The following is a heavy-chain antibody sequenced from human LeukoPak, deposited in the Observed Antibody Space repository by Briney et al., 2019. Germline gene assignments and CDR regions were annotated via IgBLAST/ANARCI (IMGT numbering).Heavy chain of an antibody. D-gene: IGHD1-26*01. CDR3: AGPWDQVGFDP. CDR1: GYTFTSYG. J-gene: IGHJ5*02. CDR2: ISSYNGDT. Sequence: ASVKVSCKASGYTFTSYGITWVRQAPGQGLEWMGWISSYNGDTKYAQKVQGRVTVTTDTSTSTAYMELRSLSLDDTAVYYCAGPWDQVGFDPWGQGTLVSVSS. V-gene: IGHV1-18*01.